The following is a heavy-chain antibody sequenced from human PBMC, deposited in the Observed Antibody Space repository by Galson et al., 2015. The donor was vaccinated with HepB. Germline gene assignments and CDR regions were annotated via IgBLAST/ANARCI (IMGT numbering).Heavy chain of an antibody. CDR2: ISPGGDT. V-gene: IGHV3-13*01. CDR3: ARGAGRYDPDAFDL. Sequence: SLRLSCAASDFTISSYDMFWVRQGTGQPLEWVAHISPGGDTSYRGSVKGRFTISRENAKNSLFLQMKSLRAGDTAVYFCARGAGRYDPDAFDLWGQGTMVTVSS. D-gene: IGHD3-16*01. CDR1: DFTISSYD. J-gene: IGHJ3*01.